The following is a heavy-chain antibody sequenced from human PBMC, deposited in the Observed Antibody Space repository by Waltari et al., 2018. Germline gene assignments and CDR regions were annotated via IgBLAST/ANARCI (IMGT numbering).Heavy chain of an antibody. CDR2: ISSGVNNM. CDR1: GFTFSSYE. V-gene: IGHV3-48*03. J-gene: IGHJ4*02. Sequence: EVQLVESGGGLVQPGGSLRLSCAASGFTFSSYEMNWVRQAAGKGLGWVSYISSGVNNMIYAEAVKGRFTISRDNAKNSLYLHMNSLRVEDTAVYYCARERSVTGKGNLDYWGQGTLVTVSS. CDR3: ARERSVTGKGNLDY. D-gene: IGHD3-10*01.